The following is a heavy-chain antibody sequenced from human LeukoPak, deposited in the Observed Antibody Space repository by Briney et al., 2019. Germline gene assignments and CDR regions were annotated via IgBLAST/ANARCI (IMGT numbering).Heavy chain of an antibody. CDR1: GFTFGSYG. CDR2: IWYDGSNK. V-gene: IGHV3-33*01. CDR3: ARADCSSTTCYSLDY. J-gene: IGHJ4*02. D-gene: IGHD2-2*01. Sequence: PGGSLRLSCAASGFTFGSYGMHWVRQAPGKGLEWVAVIWYDGSNKYYADSVKGRFTISRDNSKNTLYLQMNSLRAEDTAVYYCARADCSSTTCYSLDYWGQGTLVTVSS.